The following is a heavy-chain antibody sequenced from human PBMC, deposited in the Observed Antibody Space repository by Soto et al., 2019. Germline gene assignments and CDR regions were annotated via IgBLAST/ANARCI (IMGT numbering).Heavy chain of an antibody. J-gene: IGHJ4*02. CDR2: IYHSGST. Sequence: SETLSLTCAVSGGSISSGGYSWSWIRQPPGKGLEWIGYIYHSGSTYYNPSLKSRVTISVDRSKNQFSLKLSSVTAADTAVYYCARGPPHHYWGQGTLVTVSS. V-gene: IGHV4-30-2*01. CDR1: GGSISSGGYS. CDR3: ARGPPHHY.